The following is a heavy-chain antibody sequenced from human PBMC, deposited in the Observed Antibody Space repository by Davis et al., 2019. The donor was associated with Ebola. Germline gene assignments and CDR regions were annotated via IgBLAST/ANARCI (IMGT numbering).Heavy chain of an antibody. CDR3: ARDDYGDYNYGMDV. D-gene: IGHD3-16*01. V-gene: IGHV4-39*07. CDR1: GGSISSGDYY. J-gene: IGHJ6*02. CDR2: INHSGST. Sequence: SETLSLTCTVSGGSISSGDYYWSWIRQPPGKGLEWIGEINHSGSTNYNPSLKSRVTISVDKSKNQFSLKLSSVTAADTAVYYCARDDYGDYNYGMDVWGQGTTVTVSS.